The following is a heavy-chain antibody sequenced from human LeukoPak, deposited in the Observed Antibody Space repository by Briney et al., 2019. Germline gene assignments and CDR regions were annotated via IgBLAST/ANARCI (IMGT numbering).Heavy chain of an antibody. Sequence: GGSLRLSCAASGFTFSSYGMHWVRQAPGKGLEWVAVISYDGSNKYYADSVKGRFTISRDNSKNTLYLQMNSLRAEDTAVYYCAMSRGGHDDYWGQGTLVTVSS. J-gene: IGHJ4*02. CDR2: ISYDGSNK. CDR1: GFTFSSYG. D-gene: IGHD2-15*01. V-gene: IGHV3-30*03. CDR3: AMSRGGHDDY.